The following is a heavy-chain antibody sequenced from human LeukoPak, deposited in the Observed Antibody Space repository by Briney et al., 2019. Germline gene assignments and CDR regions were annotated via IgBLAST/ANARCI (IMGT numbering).Heavy chain of an antibody. CDR3: ARGPRRRRYTRYPIDY. CDR1: GGSFSGFY. CDR2: INHSGST. V-gene: IGHV4-34*01. Sequence: SETLSLTCAVYGGSFSGFYWSWIRQTPGTGLEWIGEINHSGSTNYNPSLKSRVTISVDASRNEISLKLSSVTAADSAMYYCARGPRRRRYTRYPIDYWGQGTLVIVSS. J-gene: IGHJ4*02. D-gene: IGHD6-13*01.